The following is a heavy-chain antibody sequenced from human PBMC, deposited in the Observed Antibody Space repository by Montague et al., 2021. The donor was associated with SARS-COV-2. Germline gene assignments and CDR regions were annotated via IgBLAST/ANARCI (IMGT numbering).Heavy chain of an antibody. Sequence: SETLSLTCAVHGGSFSTYSWNWIRQPPGKGLEWIGEIYHGGSTNYNPSPKSQVTISADTSKNQFSLKLTSVAAADTAVYYCARLGDGVVPSPILGVGPYYSYYYMDVWGKGTTVTVSS. D-gene: IGHD3-10*01. CDR1: GGSFSTYS. CDR3: ARLGDGVVPSPILGVGPYYSYYYMDV. V-gene: IGHV4-34*01. J-gene: IGHJ6*03. CDR2: IYHGGST.